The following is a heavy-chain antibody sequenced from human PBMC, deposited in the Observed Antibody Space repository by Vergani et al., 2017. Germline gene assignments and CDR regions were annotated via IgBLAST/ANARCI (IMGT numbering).Heavy chain of an antibody. Sequence: QVQLQESGPGLVKPSETLSLTCTVSGGSISSYYWSWIRQPPGKGLEWIGYIYYSGSTNYTPSLKSRVTISVDTSKNQFSLKLSSVTAADTAVYYCARDPGIAAAGRHWFDPWGQGTLVTVSS. V-gene: IGHV4-59*01. J-gene: IGHJ5*02. CDR1: GGSISSYY. CDR2: IYYSGST. D-gene: IGHD6-13*01. CDR3: ARDPGIAAAGRHWFDP.